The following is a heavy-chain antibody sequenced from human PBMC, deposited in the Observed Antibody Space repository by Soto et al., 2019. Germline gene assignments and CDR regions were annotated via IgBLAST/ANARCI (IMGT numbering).Heavy chain of an antibody. Sequence: GGSLRLSCAASGFTFSNAWMSWVRQAPGKGLEWVGRIKSKTDGGTTDYAAPVKGRFTISRDDSKNTLYLQMNSLKTEDTAVYYCTTDLISGSYQPDAFDIWGQGTMVT. CDR2: IKSKTDGGTT. CDR3: TTDLISGSYQPDAFDI. J-gene: IGHJ3*02. CDR1: GFTFSNAW. V-gene: IGHV3-15*01. D-gene: IGHD1-26*01.